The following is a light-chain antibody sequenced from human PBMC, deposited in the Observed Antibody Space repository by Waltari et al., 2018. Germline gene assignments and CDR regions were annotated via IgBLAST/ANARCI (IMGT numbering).Light chain of an antibody. CDR3: QHYVRLPVT. CDR2: GAS. Sequence: EIVLTQPPGTLSLSQGDRVTLSCRASKSIGPFLAWYQQKPGPPPRLLISGASVRAAGFPYRVSCSGSGTDFILTISRLEPEDFAVYYCQHYVRLPVTFGQGTKVQIK. V-gene: IGKV3-20*01. CDR1: KSIGPF. J-gene: IGKJ1*01.